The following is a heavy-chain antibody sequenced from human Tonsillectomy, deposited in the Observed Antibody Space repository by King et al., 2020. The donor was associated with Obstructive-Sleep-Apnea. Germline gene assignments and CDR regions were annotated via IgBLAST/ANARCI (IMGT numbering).Heavy chain of an antibody. CDR2: IYPVDSDA. J-gene: IGHJ4*02. CDR3: ARLSAGDLHTHFDY. D-gene: IGHD6-13*01. CDR1: GYSFTNYW. V-gene: IGHV5-51*01. Sequence: VQLVESGAEVKKPGESLKISCKGSGYSFTNYWIGWVRQMPGKGLEWMGVIYPVDSDARYSPSLQGQVSISADNSISTASLQWCSLKASDTAVYYCARLSAGDLHTHFDYWGQGTLVTVSS.